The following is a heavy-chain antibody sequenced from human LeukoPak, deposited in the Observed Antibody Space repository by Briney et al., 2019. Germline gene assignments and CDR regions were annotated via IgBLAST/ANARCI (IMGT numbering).Heavy chain of an antibody. CDR1: GFTFSSYW. CDR3: ARVPDYDFWSAPFDP. Sequence: GGSLSLSCAASGFTFSSYWMSWVRQAPGKGLEWVANIKQDGSEKYYVDSVKGRFTISRDNAKNSLYLQMNSLRAEDPAVYYCARVPDYDFWSAPFDPWGRGTLVTVSS. J-gene: IGHJ5*02. CDR2: IKQDGSEK. V-gene: IGHV3-7*01. D-gene: IGHD3-3*01.